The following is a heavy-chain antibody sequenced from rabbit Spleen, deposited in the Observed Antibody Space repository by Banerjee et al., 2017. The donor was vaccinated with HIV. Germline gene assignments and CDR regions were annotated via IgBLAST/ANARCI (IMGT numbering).Heavy chain of an antibody. D-gene: IGHD6-1*01. CDR1: GFSFGNYYY. CDR3: ARDPSYDSYGYLGYGYYYAGMDL. CDR2: IYGGSARST. V-gene: IGHV1S40*01. Sequence: QSLEESGGDLVKPGASLALACTASGFSFGNYYYMCWVRQAPGKGLEWIACIYGGSARSTYYASWARGRFTISITSSTTVTLHMTSLTAADTATYFCARDPSYDSYGYLGYGYYYAGMDLWGPGTLVTVS. J-gene: IGHJ6*01.